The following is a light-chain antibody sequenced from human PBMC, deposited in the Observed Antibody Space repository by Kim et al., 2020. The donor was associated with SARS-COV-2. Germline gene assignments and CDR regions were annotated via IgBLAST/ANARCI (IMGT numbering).Light chain of an antibody. CDR1: GKEGGRQG. V-gene: IGLV10-54*01. CDR2: RNN. Sequence: GAGNGTGNGKEGGRQGGAWLQQRQGHPPKLLSDRNNSRPAGMSERLSASRSGNTASLTITGLQPEDEADYYCSAWDSSLSAVVFGGGTQLTVL. J-gene: IGLJ2*01. CDR3: SAWDSSLSAVV.